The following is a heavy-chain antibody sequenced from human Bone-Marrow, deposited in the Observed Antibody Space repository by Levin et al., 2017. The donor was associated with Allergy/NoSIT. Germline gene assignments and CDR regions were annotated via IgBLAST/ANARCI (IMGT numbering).Heavy chain of an antibody. J-gene: IGHJ4*02. CDR1: GFNFSTSW. CDR3: ASLENY. CDR2: IDPTGSAR. V-gene: IGHV3-74*01. D-gene: IGHD3-10*01. Sequence: GGSLRLSCAASGFNFSTSWMHWVRQAPGQGLVWVSRIDPTGSARSYADSVKGRFTVSRDNTKNTMYLQMDSLRGDDTALYYCASLENYWGQGIMVTVSS.